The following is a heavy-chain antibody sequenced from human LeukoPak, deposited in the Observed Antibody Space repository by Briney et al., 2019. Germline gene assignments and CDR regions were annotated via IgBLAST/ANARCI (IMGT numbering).Heavy chain of an antibody. CDR2: INHRGST. CDR3: ARGPLGPFDY. J-gene: IGHJ4*02. CDR1: GGSFSGYY. V-gene: IGHV4-34*01. Sequence: SETLSLTCAVYGGSFSGYYWSWIRQPPGKGLEWIGEINHRGSTNYNPSLKSRVTISVDTSKNQFSLKLSSVTAADTAVYYCARGPLGPFDYWGQGTLVTVSS.